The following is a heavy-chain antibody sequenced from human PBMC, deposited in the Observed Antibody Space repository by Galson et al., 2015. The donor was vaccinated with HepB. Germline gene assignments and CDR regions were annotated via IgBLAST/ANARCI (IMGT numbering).Heavy chain of an antibody. D-gene: IGHD3-16*01. CDR2: ISSSSRTI. CDR3: AGGIYADYYYGMDV. CDR1: GLTFSTYA. Sequence: SLRLSCAASGLTFSTYAMNWVRRTPGKGLEWVSYISSSSRTIKYADSVKGRFTISRDNAKHSLYLQMNSLTDEDTALYYCAGGIYADYYYGMDVWGQGTTVTVPS. J-gene: IGHJ6*02. V-gene: IGHV3-48*02.